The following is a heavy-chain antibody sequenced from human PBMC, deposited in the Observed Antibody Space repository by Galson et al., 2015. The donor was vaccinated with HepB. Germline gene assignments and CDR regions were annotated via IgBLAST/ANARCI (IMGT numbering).Heavy chain of an antibody. CDR3: ARGGDIVVVPAASYYYYYGMDV. CDR2: ISYDGSNK. J-gene: IGHJ6*02. Sequence: SLRLSCAASGFTFSSYAMHWVRQAPGKGLEWVAVISYDGSNKYYADSVKGRFTISRDNSKNTLYLQMNSLRAEDTAVYYCARGGDIVVVPAASYYYYYGMDVWGQGTTVTVSS. CDR1: GFTFSSYA. D-gene: IGHD2-2*01. V-gene: IGHV3-30-3*01.